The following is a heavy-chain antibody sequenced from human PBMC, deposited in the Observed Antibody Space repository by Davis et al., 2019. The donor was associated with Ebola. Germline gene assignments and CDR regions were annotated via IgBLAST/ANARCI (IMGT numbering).Heavy chain of an antibody. CDR2: ISSSSSYI. CDR1: GFTFSSYS. V-gene: IGHV3-21*01. CDR3: ARDTSCTTTSCYVHYSGLDV. J-gene: IGHJ6*04. Sequence: PGGSLRLSCAASGFTFSSYSMNWVRQAPGKGLEWVSSISSSSSYIYYADSVKGRFTISRDNAKNSLYLQMNSLRGEDTAVYYCARDTSCTTTSCYVHYSGLDVWGKGTTVTVSS. D-gene: IGHD2-2*01.